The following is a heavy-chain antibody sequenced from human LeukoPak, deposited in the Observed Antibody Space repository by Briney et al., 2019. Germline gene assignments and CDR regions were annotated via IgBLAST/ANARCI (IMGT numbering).Heavy chain of an antibody. Sequence: SETLSLTCTVSGGSISSSSYYWGWIRQPPGKGLEWIGSIYYSGSTYYNPSLKSRVTISVDTSKNQFSLKLSSVTAADTAVYYCARAGPRGITFGGVIVPYDYWGQGTLVTVSS. D-gene: IGHD3-16*02. CDR1: GGSISSSSYY. J-gene: IGHJ4*02. V-gene: IGHV4-39*07. CDR2: IYYSGST. CDR3: ARAGPRGITFGGVIVPYDY.